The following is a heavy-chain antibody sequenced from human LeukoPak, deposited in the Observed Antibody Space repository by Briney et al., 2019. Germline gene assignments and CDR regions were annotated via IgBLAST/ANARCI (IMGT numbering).Heavy chain of an antibody. Sequence: GGSLRLSCAASGFTFSSYSMNWVRQAPGKGLEWVSSISSSSSYIYYADSVKGRFTISRDNAKSSLYLQMNSLRAEDTAVYYCARDWGIFGVVIMGDYYYMDVWGKGTTVTVSS. V-gene: IGHV3-21*01. CDR3: ARDWGIFGVVIMGDYYYMDV. CDR2: ISSSSSYI. CDR1: GFTFSSYS. J-gene: IGHJ6*03. D-gene: IGHD3-3*01.